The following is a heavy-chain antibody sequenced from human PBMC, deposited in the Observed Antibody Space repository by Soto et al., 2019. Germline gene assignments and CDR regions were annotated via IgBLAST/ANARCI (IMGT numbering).Heavy chain of an antibody. Sequence: SVKVSCKASGGTFSSYAISWVRQAPGQGLEWMGGIIPIFGTANYAQKFQGRVTITADESTSTAYMELSSLRSEDTAVYYCARDPASGVGSGGSPFDYWGPGTLVTVSS. D-gene: IGHD2-15*01. CDR2: IIPIFGTA. J-gene: IGHJ4*02. CDR3: ARDPASGVGSGGSPFDY. V-gene: IGHV1-69*13. CDR1: GGTFSSYA.